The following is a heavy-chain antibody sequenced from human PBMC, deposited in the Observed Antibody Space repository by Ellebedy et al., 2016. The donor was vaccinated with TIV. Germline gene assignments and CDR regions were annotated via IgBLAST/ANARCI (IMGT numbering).Heavy chain of an antibody. D-gene: IGHD2-15*01. CDR1: GFTFSSYS. CDR3: ARDSPLYCSGGSCYPDY. V-gene: IGHV3-21*01. CDR2: ISSSSSYI. J-gene: IGHJ4*02. Sequence: GESLKISCAASGFTFSSYSMNWVRQAPGKGLEWVSSISSSSSYIYYADSVKGRFTISRDNAKNSLYLQMNSLRDEDTAVYYCARDSPLYCSGGSCYPDYWGQGTLVTVSS.